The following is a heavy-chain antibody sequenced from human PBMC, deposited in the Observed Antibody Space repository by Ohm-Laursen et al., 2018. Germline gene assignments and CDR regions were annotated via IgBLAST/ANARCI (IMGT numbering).Heavy chain of an antibody. V-gene: IGHV4-61*01. CDR2: IYNSGSS. CDR3: ARVTGPGDYYGLDV. CDR1: GASVRSDSYY. D-gene: IGHD3-9*01. Sequence: SETLSLTCTVSGASVRSDSYYWSWIRQAPGKGLEWIGYIYNSGSSKYNPSLKSRVTISVDTSKNQFSLKLRSVTAADTAVYFCARVTGPGDYYGLDVWGQGTTVTVSS. J-gene: IGHJ6*02.